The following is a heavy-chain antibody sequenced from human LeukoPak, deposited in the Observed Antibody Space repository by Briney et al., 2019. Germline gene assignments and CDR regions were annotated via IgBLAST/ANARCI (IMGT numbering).Heavy chain of an antibody. D-gene: IGHD3-3*01. CDR1: GASISSGGYY. J-gene: IGHJ4*02. V-gene: IGHV4-30-2*01. CDR3: ARVTVGGGATIFGVVPYYFDY. Sequence: SETLSLTCTVSGASISSGGYYWSWIRQPPGKGLEWIGYIYHSGSTYYNPSLKSRVTISVDRSKNQFSLKLSSVTAADTAVYYCARVTVGGGATIFGVVPYYFDYWGQGTLVTVSS. CDR2: IYHSGST.